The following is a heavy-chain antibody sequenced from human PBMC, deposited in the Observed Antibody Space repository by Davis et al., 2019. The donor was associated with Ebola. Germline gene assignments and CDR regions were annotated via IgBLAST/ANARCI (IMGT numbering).Heavy chain of an antibody. CDR3: ARHPRNPGADV. J-gene: IGHJ6*02. CDR2: VYYDGST. D-gene: IGHD3-10*01. Sequence: GSLRLSCTVSGGSISSYYWSWIRQPPGKGLEWIGSVYYDGSTYYNPAVKSRVTISGDTSRNQFSLRLRSVTAADTAVYYCARHPRNPGADVWGQGTTVTVSS. CDR1: GGSISSYY. V-gene: IGHV4-59*05.